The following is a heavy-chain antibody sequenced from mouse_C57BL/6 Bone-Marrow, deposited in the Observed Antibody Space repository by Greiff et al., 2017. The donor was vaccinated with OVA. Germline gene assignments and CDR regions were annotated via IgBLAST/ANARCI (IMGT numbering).Heavy chain of an antibody. CDR3: TTRYYGSSYVYFDV. V-gene: IGHV14-4*01. CDR1: GFNIKDDY. Sequence: VQLKESGAELVRPGASVKLSCTASGFNIKDDYMHWVKQRPEQGLEWIGWIDPENGDTEYASKFQGKATITADTSSNTAYLQLSSLTSEDTAVYYCTTRYYGSSYVYFDVWGTGTTVTVSS. D-gene: IGHD1-1*01. CDR2: IDPENGDT. J-gene: IGHJ1*03.